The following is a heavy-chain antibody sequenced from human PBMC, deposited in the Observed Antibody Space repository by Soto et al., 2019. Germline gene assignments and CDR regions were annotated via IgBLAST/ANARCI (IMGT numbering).Heavy chain of an antibody. CDR2: INHSGST. J-gene: IGHJ6*02. Sequence: PSETLSLTCAVYGGSFSGYYWSWIRQPPGKGLEWIWEINHSGSTNYNPSLKSRVTISVDTSKNQFSLKLSSVTAADTAVYYCARGRGVLRFLEWSTYGMDVWGQGTTVTVSS. D-gene: IGHD3-3*01. CDR3: ARGRGVLRFLEWSTYGMDV. V-gene: IGHV4-34*01. CDR1: GGSFSGYY.